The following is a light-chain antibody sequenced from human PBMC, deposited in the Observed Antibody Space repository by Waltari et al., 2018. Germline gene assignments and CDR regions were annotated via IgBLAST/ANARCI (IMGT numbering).Light chain of an antibody. CDR3: AVWDDSLNGPL. CDR1: GSNIGSNT. J-gene: IGLJ2*01. CDR2: TND. Sequence: QSVLTQPPSASGTPGQRVSISCSGSGSNIGSNTVNWYQHLPGTAPNLLIYTNDQRPSGVPDRFSGSKSGTSASLANSGLQSEDEAEYHCAVWDDSLNGPLFAGGTKLTVL. V-gene: IGLV1-44*01.